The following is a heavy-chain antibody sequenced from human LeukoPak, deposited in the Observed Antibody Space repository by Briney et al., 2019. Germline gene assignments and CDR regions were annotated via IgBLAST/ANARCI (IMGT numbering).Heavy chain of an antibody. V-gene: IGHV4-38-2*02. J-gene: IGHJ4*02. CDR3: ARATTYSSSWSY. D-gene: IGHD6-13*01. CDR2: IYHSGST. CDR1: GYSISSGYY. Sequence: PSQTLSLTCTVSGYSISSGYYWGWIRQPPGKGLEWIGSIYHSGSTYYNPSLKSRVTISVDTSKNQFSLKLSSVTAADTAVYYCARATTYSSSWSYWGQGTLVTVSS.